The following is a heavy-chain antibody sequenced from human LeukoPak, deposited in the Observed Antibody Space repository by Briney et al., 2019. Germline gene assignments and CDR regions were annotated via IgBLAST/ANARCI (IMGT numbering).Heavy chain of an antibody. CDR3: ARGGGTGRDYYYYGMDV. J-gene: IGHJ6*04. D-gene: IGHD3/OR15-3a*01. V-gene: IGHV1-18*04. CDR1: GYTFTSYG. Sequence: ASVKVFCKASGYTFTSYGISWVRQAPGQGLEWMGWISAYNGNTNYAQKLQGRVTMTTDTSTSTAYMELRSLRSDDTAVYYCARGGGTGRDYYYYGMDVWGKGTTVTVSS. CDR2: ISAYNGNT.